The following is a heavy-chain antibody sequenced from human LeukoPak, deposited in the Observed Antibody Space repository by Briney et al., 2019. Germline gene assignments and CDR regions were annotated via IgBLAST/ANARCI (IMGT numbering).Heavy chain of an antibody. CDR2: IGGSGGST. Sequence: PGGSLRLSCAASGFTFSSYALSWVRQAPGKGLEWVSVIGGSGGSTYYADSVKGRFTISRDNSKNTLYLQMNSLRAEDTAVYYCAKERNIVVVVAATNWGQGTLVTVSS. V-gene: IGHV3-23*01. D-gene: IGHD2-15*01. CDR3: AKERNIVVVVAATN. J-gene: IGHJ4*02. CDR1: GFTFSSYA.